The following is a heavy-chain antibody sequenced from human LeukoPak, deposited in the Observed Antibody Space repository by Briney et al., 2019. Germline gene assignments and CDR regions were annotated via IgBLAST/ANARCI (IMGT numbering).Heavy chain of an antibody. Sequence: SVKVSCKASGGTFSSYAISWVRQAPGQGLEWMGRIIPILGIANYAQKFQGRVTITADKSTSTAYMELSSLRSEDTAVYYCAGGGGHRSGWESDNYWGQGTLFTVSS. V-gene: IGHV1-69*04. D-gene: IGHD6-19*01. J-gene: IGHJ4*02. CDR3: AGGGGHRSGWESDNY. CDR1: GGTFSSYA. CDR2: IIPILGIA.